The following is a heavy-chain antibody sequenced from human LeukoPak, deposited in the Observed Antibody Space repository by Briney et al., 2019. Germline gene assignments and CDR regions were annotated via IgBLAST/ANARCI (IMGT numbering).Heavy chain of an antibody. J-gene: IGHJ4*02. Sequence: PSETLSLTCAVYGGSFSGYYWSWIRQPPGKGLEWIGEINHSGSTNYNPSLKSRVTISVDTSKNQFPLKLSSVTAADTAVYYCAREGYSRTFDYWGQGTLVTVSS. CDR2: INHSGST. V-gene: IGHV4-34*01. D-gene: IGHD2-15*01. CDR1: GGSFSGYY. CDR3: AREGYSRTFDY.